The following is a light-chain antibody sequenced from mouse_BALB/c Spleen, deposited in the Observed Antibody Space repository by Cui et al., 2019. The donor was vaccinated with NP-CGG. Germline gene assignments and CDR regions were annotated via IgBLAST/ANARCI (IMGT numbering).Light chain of an antibody. CDR2: GTN. CDR1: NGAVKTSNY. J-gene: IGLJ1*01. V-gene: IGLV1*01. CDR3: ALWYSNHWV. Sequence: QAVVTQESAINQSPGETVQLNCRSSNGAVKTSNYAKLVQEKPDHLFTGLIGGTNNRAPGVPARFSGSLIGDKAALTITGAQSEDEAIYFCALWYSNHWVFGGGTKLTVL.